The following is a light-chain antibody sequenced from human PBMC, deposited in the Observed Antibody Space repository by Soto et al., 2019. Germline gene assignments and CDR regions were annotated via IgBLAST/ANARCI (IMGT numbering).Light chain of an antibody. CDR3: LQRSELRT. J-gene: IGKJ1*01. V-gene: IGKV3-11*01. CDR1: DGVGRS. CDR2: DAS. Sequence: IVLTQSPVFLYIFPGERATLSSRSSDGVGRSLALFQQRPGQAPRLLIYDASNRATGIPARFSGSGSGTEFTLTISRLEPEDFAVYYCLQRSELRTFGRGTKVDI.